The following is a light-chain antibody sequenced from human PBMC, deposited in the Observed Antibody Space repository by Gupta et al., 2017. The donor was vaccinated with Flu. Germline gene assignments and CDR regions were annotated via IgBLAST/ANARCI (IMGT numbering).Light chain of an antibody. J-gene: IGLJ3*02. CDR2: GNS. V-gene: IGLV1-40*01. CDR1: ISNIGAGYD. CDR3: QSYDSSLSGSV. Sequence: QSVLTQPPSLSGAPGQRVTMSCAGSISNIGAGYDVHWYQQLPGTAPKLLIYGNSNRPSGVPDRFAGSKCGTSASLAITGLQAEDEADYYCQSYDSSLSGSVFGGGTKLTVL.